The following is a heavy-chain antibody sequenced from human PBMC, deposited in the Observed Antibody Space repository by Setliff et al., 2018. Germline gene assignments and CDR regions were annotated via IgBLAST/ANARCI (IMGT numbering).Heavy chain of an antibody. V-gene: IGHV1-18*01. D-gene: IGHD3-3*01. Sequence: ASVKVSCKPSGYTFNDYGITWVRQVPGQGLEWMGWITSATGKTYSAEKFQDRVTLTTDTSTSTAYLELRSLGSDDTAVYYCSRLVRFCTKTACQRLSGGEFWGQGTLVTVSS. CDR1: GYTFNDYG. CDR3: SRLVRFCTKTACQRLSGGEF. J-gene: IGHJ4*02. CDR2: ITSATGKT.